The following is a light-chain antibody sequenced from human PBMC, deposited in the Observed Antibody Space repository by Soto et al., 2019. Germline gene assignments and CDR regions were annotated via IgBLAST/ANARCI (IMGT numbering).Light chain of an antibody. CDR1: QSVGGD. V-gene: IGKV3-15*01. Sequence: EIVMTQSPVTLSVSPGERATLSCRASQSVGGDLAWYQQIPGQAPRRLIYGAVTRATGVAARFSGGGSGTAFTLSVDSLQSEDLVIYYCQQYYAWPRTFGQGTKLEI. CDR3: QQYYAWPRT. CDR2: GAV. J-gene: IGKJ2*01.